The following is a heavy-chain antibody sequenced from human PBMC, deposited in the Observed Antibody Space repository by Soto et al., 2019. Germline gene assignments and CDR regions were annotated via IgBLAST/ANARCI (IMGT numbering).Heavy chain of an antibody. Sequence: EVQLVQSGAEVKKPGESLRISCKGSGYSFTSYWISWVRQMPGKGLEWMGMIDPSASNTNYSPSFQGHVTISADKSINTAYVQWSSLKASDTAMYYCAKWVAGGGARWFDPWGQGTLVTVSS. CDR2: IDPSASNT. CDR1: GYSFTSYW. V-gene: IGHV5-10-1*01. J-gene: IGHJ5*02. CDR3: AKWVAGGGARWFDP. D-gene: IGHD6-13*01.